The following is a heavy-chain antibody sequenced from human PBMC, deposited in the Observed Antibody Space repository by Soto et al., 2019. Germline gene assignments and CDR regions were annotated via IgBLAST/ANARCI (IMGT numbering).Heavy chain of an antibody. D-gene: IGHD2-8*01. CDR3: SRDKTRVVH. Sequence: GPLRLSCVVSGFSFSDSYMTWVRQIPGKGVEWIASISSGAFTISYAAAVKGRFTISRDDGHNSLFLQMDSLRAEDTAFYYCSRDKTRVVHWGQGTLVTVSS. CDR1: GFSFSDSY. V-gene: IGHV3-11*01. J-gene: IGHJ4*02. CDR2: ISSGAFTI.